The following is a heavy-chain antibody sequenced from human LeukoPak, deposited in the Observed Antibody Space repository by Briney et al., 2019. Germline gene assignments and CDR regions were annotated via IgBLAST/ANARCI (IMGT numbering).Heavy chain of an antibody. V-gene: IGHV3-21*01. D-gene: IGHD3-22*01. CDR3: ARDDSLYYYDSSGPDY. CDR1: GFTFSSYR. CDR2: ISSSSSYI. Sequence: GGSLRLSCAASGFTFSSYRMNWVRQAPGKGLEWVSSISSSSSYIYYADSVKGRFTISRDNAKNSLYLQMNSLRAEDTAVYYCARDDSLYYYDSSGPDYWGQGTLVTVSS. J-gene: IGHJ4*02.